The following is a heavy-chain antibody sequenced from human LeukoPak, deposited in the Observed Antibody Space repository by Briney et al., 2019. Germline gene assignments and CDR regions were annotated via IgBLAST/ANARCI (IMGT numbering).Heavy chain of an antibody. CDR1: GGSISSSSYY. J-gene: IGHJ4*02. CDR2: IYYSGST. V-gene: IGHV4-39*01. CDR3: ARLEGSGWYGPRFSFDY. D-gene: IGHD6-19*01. Sequence: SETLSLTCTVSGGSISSSSYYWGWIRQPPGKGLEWIGSIYYSGSTYYNPSLKSRVTISVDTSKNQFSLKLSSVTAADTAVYYCARLEGSGWYGPRFSFDYWGQGTLVTVSS.